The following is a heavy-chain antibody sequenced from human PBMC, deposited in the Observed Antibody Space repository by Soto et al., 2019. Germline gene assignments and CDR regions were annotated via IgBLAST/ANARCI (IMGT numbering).Heavy chain of an antibody. D-gene: IGHD6-6*01. J-gene: IGHJ4*02. CDR1: GFTFSSYG. V-gene: IGHV3-30*18. Sequence: PGGSLRLSCAASGFTFSSYGMHWVRQAPGKGLEWVAVISYDGSNKYYADSVKGRFTISRDNSKNTLYLQMNSLRAEDTAVYYCAKDGGVYSSSWNFDYWGQGTLVTVSS. CDR2: ISYDGSNK. CDR3: AKDGGVYSSSWNFDY.